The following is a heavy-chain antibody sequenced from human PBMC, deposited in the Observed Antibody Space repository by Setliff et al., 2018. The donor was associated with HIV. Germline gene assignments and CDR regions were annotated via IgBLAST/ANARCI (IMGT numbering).Heavy chain of an antibody. J-gene: IGHJ4*02. CDR1: GFTFSSYA. V-gene: IGHV3-23*01. CDR3: ARATGITMIVGVITGADY. CDR2: ISGSGSST. Sequence: GSLSLSCAASGFTFSSYAMSWVRQAPGKGLEWVSAISGSGSSTYYADSVKGRFTISRDNSKNTLYLQMNSLRAEDTAVYYCARATGITMIVGVITGADYWGQGTLVTVSS. D-gene: IGHD3-22*01.